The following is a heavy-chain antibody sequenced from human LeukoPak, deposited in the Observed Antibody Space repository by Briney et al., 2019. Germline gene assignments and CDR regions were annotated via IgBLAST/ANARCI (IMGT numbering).Heavy chain of an antibody. CDR2: INPNSGGT. V-gene: IGHV1-2*02. J-gene: IGHJ3*02. CDR3: AREGVPVTARAFDI. Sequence: ASVKVSCKASGYTFTGNYIHWVRQAPGQGLEWMEWINPNSGGTNYAQKFQGRVTMTRDTSISTAYMELSRLTSDDTAVYYCAREGVPVTARAFDIWGQGTMVTVSS. CDR1: GYTFTGNY. D-gene: IGHD4-17*01.